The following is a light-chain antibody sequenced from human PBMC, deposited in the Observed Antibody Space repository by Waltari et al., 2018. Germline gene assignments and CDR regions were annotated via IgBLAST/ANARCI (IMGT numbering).Light chain of an antibody. CDR2: RDS. CDR3: QVWDSNTAV. V-gene: IGLV3-9*01. J-gene: IGLJ2*01. CDR1: NIGSKN. Sequence: SYELTQPLSVSVALGQTARMTCGGNNIGSKNVHWYQQKPGQAPVPVIYRDSNRPSGIPERFSGSNSGNTATLTISRAQAGDEADFYCQVWDSNTAVFGGGTKLTVL.